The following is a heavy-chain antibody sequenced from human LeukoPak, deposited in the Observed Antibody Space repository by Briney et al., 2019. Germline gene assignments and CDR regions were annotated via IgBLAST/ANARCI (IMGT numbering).Heavy chain of an antibody. CDR3: ARVVGYCSGGSCYFDY. J-gene: IGHJ4*02. Sequence: GGSLRLSCTASGFTFGNYWMTWVRQAPGKEPEWVANIKEDGALKYYVDSVKGRFTISRDNAKNSLYLQMNSLRAEDTAVYYCARVVGYCSGGSCYFDYWGQGTLVTVSS. D-gene: IGHD2-15*01. CDR2: IKEDGALK. CDR1: GFTFGNYW. V-gene: IGHV3-7*01.